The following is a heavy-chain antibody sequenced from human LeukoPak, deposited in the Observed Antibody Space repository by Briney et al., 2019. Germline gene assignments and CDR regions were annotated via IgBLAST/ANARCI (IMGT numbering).Heavy chain of an antibody. CDR3: AKDIAAAGTGIGNWFDP. D-gene: IGHD6-13*01. J-gene: IGHJ5*02. V-gene: IGHV1-18*01. CDR2: ISAYNGNT. Sequence: ASGKVSCKASGYTFTSYVISWVAQAPGHGLGWRGWISAYNGNTNYAQKLQGRVTTTTDKSTNTAYMELSSLRSEDTAVYYCAKDIAAAGTGIGNWFDPWGQGTLVTVSS. CDR1: GYTFTSYV.